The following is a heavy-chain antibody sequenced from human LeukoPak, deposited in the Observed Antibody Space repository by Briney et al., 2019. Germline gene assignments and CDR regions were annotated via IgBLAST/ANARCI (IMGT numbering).Heavy chain of an antibody. D-gene: IGHD4-11*01. J-gene: IGHJ5*02. CDR1: GYTFTGYY. Sequence: GASVKVSCKASGYTFTGYYMHLVRQAPGQGLEWMGWINPNSGGTNYAQKFQGRVTMTRDTSISTAYMELSRLRSDDTAVYYCASAYSSSRYWFDPWGQGTLVTVSS. CDR2: INPNSGGT. CDR3: ASAYSSSRYWFDP. V-gene: IGHV1-2*02.